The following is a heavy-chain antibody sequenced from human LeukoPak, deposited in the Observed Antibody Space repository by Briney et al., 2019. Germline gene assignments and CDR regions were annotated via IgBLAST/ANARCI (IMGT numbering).Heavy chain of an antibody. CDR1: GFTFSSYA. J-gene: IGHJ4*02. CDR2: ITGSGRRT. V-gene: IGHV3-23*01. D-gene: IGHD2-2*03. CDR3: AKAYLGYCSSTSCYPNFDY. Sequence: GGSLRLSCAASGFTFSSYAMSWVRQAPGKGLEWVSAITGSGRRTYYADSVKGRFTVSRDNSKNTLYLQMNTLRAEDTAVYYCAKAYLGYCSSTSCYPNFDYWGQGTLVTASS.